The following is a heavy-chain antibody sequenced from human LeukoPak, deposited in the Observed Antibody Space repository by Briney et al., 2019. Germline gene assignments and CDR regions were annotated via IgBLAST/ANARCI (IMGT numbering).Heavy chain of an antibody. V-gene: IGHV3-7*01. D-gene: IGHD5-18*01. J-gene: IGHJ4*02. CDR1: GFTFSSYW. CDR3: ARAMGYSYGPSTSFDY. CDR2: IKQDGSEK. Sequence: GGSLRLSCAASGFTFSSYWMSWVRQAPGKGLEWVANIKQDGSEKYYVDSVKGRFTISRDNAKNSLYLQMNSLRAEDTAVYYCARAMGYSYGPSTSFDYWGQGTLVTVSS.